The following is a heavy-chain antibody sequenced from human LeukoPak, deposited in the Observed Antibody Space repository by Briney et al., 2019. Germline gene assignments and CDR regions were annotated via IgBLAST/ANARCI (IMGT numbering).Heavy chain of an antibody. Sequence: GGSLRLSCTVSGFTFDDYAMHWARHTPGKGLEWVAGITWNRDNIGYGDSVKGRFTISRDNVKNVLYLQMNSLRPEDTALYYCAKDLSSAITSALVLDVWGQGTTVTVS. CDR1: GFTFDDYA. J-gene: IGHJ6*02. CDR2: ITWNRDNI. D-gene: IGHD3-22*01. V-gene: IGHV3-9*01. CDR3: AKDLSSAITSALVLDV.